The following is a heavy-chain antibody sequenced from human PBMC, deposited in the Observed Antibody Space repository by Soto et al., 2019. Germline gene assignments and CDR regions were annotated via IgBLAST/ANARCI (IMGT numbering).Heavy chain of an antibody. J-gene: IGHJ4*02. CDR1: GGSISSGGYY. CDR2: IYYSGST. Sequence: PSETLSLTCTVSGGSISSGGYYWSWIRQHPGKGLEWIGYIYYSGSTYYNPSLKSRVTISVDTSKNQFSLKLSSVTAADTAVYYCARALEWLPPYYFDYWGQGTLVTVSS. D-gene: IGHD3-3*01. V-gene: IGHV4-31*03. CDR3: ARALEWLPPYYFDY.